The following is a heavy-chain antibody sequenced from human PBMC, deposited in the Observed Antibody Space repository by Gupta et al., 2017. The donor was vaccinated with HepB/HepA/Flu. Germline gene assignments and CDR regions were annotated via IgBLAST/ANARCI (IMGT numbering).Heavy chain of an antibody. V-gene: IGHV2-5*02. D-gene: IGHD3-9*01. J-gene: IGHJ5*02. CDR3: AHRINDILDP. Sequence: QITLKESGPTLVKPTQTLTLTCTFSGFSLSTSGVGVGWIRQPPGKALEWLALIYWDDDKRYSPSLKSRLTITKDTSKNQVVLKMANMDPVDTATYYWAHRINDILDPWGQGTLVNVSS. CDR2: IYWDDDK. CDR1: GFSLSTSGVG.